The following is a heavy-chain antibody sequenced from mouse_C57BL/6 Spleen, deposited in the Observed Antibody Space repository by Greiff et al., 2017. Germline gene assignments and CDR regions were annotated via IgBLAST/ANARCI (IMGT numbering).Heavy chain of an antibody. CDR1: GYTFTDYY. J-gene: IGHJ4*01. Sequence: VQLKQSGPELVKPGASVKISCKASGYTFTDYYMNWVKQSHGKSLEWIGDINPNNGGTSYNQKFKGKATLTVDKSSSTAYMELRSLTSEDSAVYYCARAELSYAMDYWGQGTSVTVSS. CDR3: ARAELSYAMDY. V-gene: IGHV1-26*01. CDR2: INPNNGGT.